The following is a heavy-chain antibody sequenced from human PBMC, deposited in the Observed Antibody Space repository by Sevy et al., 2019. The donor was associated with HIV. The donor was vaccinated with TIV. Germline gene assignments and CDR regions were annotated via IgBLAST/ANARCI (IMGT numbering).Heavy chain of an antibody. J-gene: IGHJ1*01. V-gene: IGHV3-30-3*01. D-gene: IGHD1-1*01. CDR1: GFTFNRYS. CDR2: ISYDATNK. CDR3: ALERLSSDVAEYFQN. Sequence: GGSLRLSCAASGFTFNRYSMHWVRQAPGKGLERVATISYDATNKHYADSVKGRFTISRDNFQNSLFLQMDSLRPEDTSVYYCALERLSSDVAEYFQNWGRGTLVTVSS.